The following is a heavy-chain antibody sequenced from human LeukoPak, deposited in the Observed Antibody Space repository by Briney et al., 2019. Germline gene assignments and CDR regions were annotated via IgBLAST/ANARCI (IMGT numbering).Heavy chain of an antibody. Sequence: GGSLRLSCAASGFTFGNAWMTWVRQAPGKGLEWVGRIKSKTDGATTDYAAPVKGRFTISRDDSKNTLYLQMNSLKTEDTAVYYCTTAAFYYYDSIPLETLGVWGKGTTVTISS. CDR1: GFTFGNAW. CDR3: TTAAFYYYDSIPLETLGV. D-gene: IGHD3-22*01. J-gene: IGHJ6*04. V-gene: IGHV3-15*01. CDR2: IKSKTDGATT.